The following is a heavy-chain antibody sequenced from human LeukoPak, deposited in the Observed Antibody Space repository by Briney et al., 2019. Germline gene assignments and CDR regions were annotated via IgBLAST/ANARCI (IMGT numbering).Heavy chain of an antibody. Sequence: SVKVSCKASGGTFSSYAISWVRQAPGQGLEWMGGIIPIFGTANYAQKFQGRVTITADKSTSTAYMELSSLRSEDTAVYYCARTRYYYGSGSYGVWGQGTLVTVSS. V-gene: IGHV1-69*06. J-gene: IGHJ4*02. CDR1: GGTFSSYA. D-gene: IGHD3-10*01. CDR3: ARTRYYYGSGSYGV. CDR2: IIPIFGTA.